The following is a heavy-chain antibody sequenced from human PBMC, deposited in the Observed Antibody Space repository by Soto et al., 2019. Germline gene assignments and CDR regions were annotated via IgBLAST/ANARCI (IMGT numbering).Heavy chain of an antibody. J-gene: IGHJ6*02. CDR2: ISASSTYI. D-gene: IGHD6-13*01. CDR1: GFAFSSYT. CDR3: ARESIVAAGTSGFFYYYGLDV. V-gene: IGHV3-21*01. Sequence: PGGSLRLSCAASGFAFSSYTMNWVRQAPGKGLEWVSSISASSTYIYYADSVKGRFTISRDNSKNTLYLQLNSLRAEDTAVYYYARESIVAAGTSGFFYYYGLDVWGQGTTVTVSS.